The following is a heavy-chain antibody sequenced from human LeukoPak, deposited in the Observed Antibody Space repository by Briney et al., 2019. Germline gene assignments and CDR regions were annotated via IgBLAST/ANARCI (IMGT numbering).Heavy chain of an antibody. CDR1: GDSISSGDYY. V-gene: IGHV4-61*10. CDR3: ARMLRSPGF. Sequence: MASETLSLTCTVSGDSISSGDYYWSWIRQPAGKGLEWIGYIYYSGSTNYNPSLKSRVTISVDTSKNQFSLKLSSVTAADTAVYYCARMLRSPGFWGQGTLVTVSS. J-gene: IGHJ4*02. CDR2: IYYSGST. D-gene: IGHD2-8*01.